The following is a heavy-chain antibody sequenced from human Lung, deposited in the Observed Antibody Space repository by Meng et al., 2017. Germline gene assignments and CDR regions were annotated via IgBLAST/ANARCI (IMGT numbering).Heavy chain of an antibody. Sequence: EVQLAESGGGLVQPGASLRLPCAASGFTFSTYWMHWARQAPGKGLVWVSHINTDGSSTNYADSVKGRFTISRDNAKNTLYLQMNSLRAEDTAVYYCGRSDGYIRDWGQGTLVTVSS. D-gene: IGHD5-24*01. V-gene: IGHV3-74*01. CDR1: GFTFSTYW. CDR2: INTDGSST. CDR3: GRSDGYIRD. J-gene: IGHJ4*02.